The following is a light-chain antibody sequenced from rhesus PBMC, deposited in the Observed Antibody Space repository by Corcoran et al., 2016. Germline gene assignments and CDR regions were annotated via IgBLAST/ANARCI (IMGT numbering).Light chain of an antibody. CDR2: YAS. CDR3: QQYNNSPFT. Sequence: DIQMTQSPSSLSASVGDRVTITCRASQGINNYLSWYQQKQGKAPKHLINYASSLETGVPSRLSGSRAGTDYTLTISSLQPEDIATYYCQQYNNSPFTFGPGTKLDIK. CDR1: QGINNY. V-gene: IGKV1-66*01. J-gene: IGKJ3*01.